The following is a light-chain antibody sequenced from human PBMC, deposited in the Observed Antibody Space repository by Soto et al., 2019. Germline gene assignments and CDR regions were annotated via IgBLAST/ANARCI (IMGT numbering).Light chain of an antibody. V-gene: IGLV2-23*01. Sequence: QSALTQPASVSGSPGQSITISCTGTSSDVGSYNLVSWYQQHPGKAPKLMIYEGSKRPSGVSNRFSGSKSGNTASLTISVLQAEDEADYYCCSYAGSSTGYVFGTGTKLTVL. J-gene: IGLJ1*01. CDR2: EGS. CDR1: SSDVGSYNL. CDR3: CSYAGSSTGYV.